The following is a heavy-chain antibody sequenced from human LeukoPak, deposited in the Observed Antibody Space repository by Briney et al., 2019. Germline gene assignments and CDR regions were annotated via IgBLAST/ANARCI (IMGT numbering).Heavy chain of an antibody. J-gene: IGHJ1*01. D-gene: IGHD3-22*01. CDR3: ASLEYYYDSTQYFQH. V-gene: IGHV4-59*01. CDR2: IYYSGST. Sequence: PSEALSLTCTVSGGSISSYYWSWIRQPPGKGLEGIGYIYYSGSTNYNPSLKSRVTISVDTSKNQFSLKLSSVTAADTAVYYCASLEYYYDSTQYFQHWGQGTLVTVSS. CDR1: GGSISSYY.